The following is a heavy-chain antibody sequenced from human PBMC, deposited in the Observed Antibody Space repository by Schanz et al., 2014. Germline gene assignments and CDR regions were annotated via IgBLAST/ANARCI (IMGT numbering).Heavy chain of an antibody. J-gene: IGHJ4*02. CDR2: ISHSGGSK. CDR3: ASPSGYSDYGTYFDF. V-gene: IGHV3-23*04. CDR1: GFTFSTYA. D-gene: IGHD5-12*01. Sequence: VQLVESGGGLVKPGGSLRLSCGGSGFTFSTYAMSWVRQAPGKGLEWVSSISHSGGSKYYADSVKGRFTISRDNAKNSLYLQMNSLRTEDTAVYYCASPSGYSDYGTYFDFWGQGTLVTVSS.